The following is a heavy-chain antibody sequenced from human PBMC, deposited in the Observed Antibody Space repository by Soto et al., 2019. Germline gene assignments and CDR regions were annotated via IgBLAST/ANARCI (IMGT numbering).Heavy chain of an antibody. CDR3: ANVKSTGSYYYYYMDV. J-gene: IGHJ6*03. D-gene: IGHD3-9*01. CDR1: GFTFSSYA. Sequence: GGSLRLSCAASGFTFSSYAMSWVRQAPGKGLEWVSAITGSGGSTYYADSVKGRFTISRDNSKNTLYLQMNSLRAEDTAVYYCANVKSTGSYYYYYMDVWGKGTAVNVSS. CDR2: ITGSGGST. V-gene: IGHV3-23*01.